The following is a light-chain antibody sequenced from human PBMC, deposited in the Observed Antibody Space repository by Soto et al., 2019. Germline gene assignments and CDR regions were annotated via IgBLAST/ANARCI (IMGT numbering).Light chain of an antibody. CDR1: QIINRW. CDR2: AAS. Sequence: DIQITQSPSTLSASVRDRVTLTCRASQIINRWLAWYQQKTGKPPKILIYAASSLQSGVPSRFSGSGSGTDFTLTISSLQPEDFETYYCQQSYSNPRTFGQGTKVDIK. CDR3: QQSYSNPRT. J-gene: IGKJ1*01. V-gene: IGKV1-39*01.